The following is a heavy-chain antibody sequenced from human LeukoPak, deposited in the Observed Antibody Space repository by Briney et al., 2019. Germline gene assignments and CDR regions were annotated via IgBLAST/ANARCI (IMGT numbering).Heavy chain of an antibody. CDR2: INAGNGNT. CDR1: GYTLTSYA. Sequence: ASVKVSCKASGYTLTSYAMHWVRQAPGQRLEWMGWINAGNGNTKYSQKFQGRVTITRDTSASTVYMELSSLRSEDTAVYYCASPSVRDYWGQGTLVTVSS. V-gene: IGHV1-3*01. CDR3: ASPSVRDY. D-gene: IGHD3-10*01. J-gene: IGHJ4*02.